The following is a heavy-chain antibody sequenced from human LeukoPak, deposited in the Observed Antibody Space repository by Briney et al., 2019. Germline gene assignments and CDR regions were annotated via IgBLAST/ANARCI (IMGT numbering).Heavy chain of an antibody. CDR1: GFTFSSYA. J-gene: IGHJ4*02. Sequence: PGGSLRLSCAASGFTFSSYAMHWVRKAPGKGLEWVAVISYDGSNKYYADSVKGRFTISRDNSKNTLYLQMNSLRAEDTAVYYCAREISGYDDYYFDYWGQGTLVTVSS. V-gene: IGHV3-30*04. D-gene: IGHD5-12*01. CDR2: ISYDGSNK. CDR3: AREISGYDDYYFDY.